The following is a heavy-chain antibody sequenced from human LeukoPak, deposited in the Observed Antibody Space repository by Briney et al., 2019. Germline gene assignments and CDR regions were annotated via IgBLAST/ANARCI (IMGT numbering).Heavy chain of an antibody. D-gene: IGHD4-23*01. CDR1: GHTLTEIF. Sequence: ASVKVSCKVSGHTLTEIFMHWVRQAPGKGFEWMGGVDPEDYETINAQKFQGRVTMTEDTSTDTAYMELSSLRSEDTAVYYCARPLRRYNWFDPWGQGTLVTVSS. CDR3: ARPLRRYNWFDP. V-gene: IGHV1-24*01. J-gene: IGHJ5*02. CDR2: VDPEDYET.